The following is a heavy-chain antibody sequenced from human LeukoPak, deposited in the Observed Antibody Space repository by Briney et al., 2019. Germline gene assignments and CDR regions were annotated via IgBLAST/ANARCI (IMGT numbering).Heavy chain of an antibody. CDR3: ARWLDGFDY. CDR1: GFTFSNFA. V-gene: IGHV3-30*04. Sequence: GGSLRLSCATSGFTFSNFAMHWVRQAPGKGLEWVAAILYDGSDQYYGESVKGRFTISRDNSKNTLYLQMNGLRAEDTAVYYCARWLDGFDYWGQGTLVTVSS. CDR2: ILYDGSDQ. D-gene: IGHD5-12*01. J-gene: IGHJ4*02.